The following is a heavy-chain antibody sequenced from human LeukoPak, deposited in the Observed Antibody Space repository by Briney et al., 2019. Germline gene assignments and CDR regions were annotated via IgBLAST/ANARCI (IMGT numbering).Heavy chain of an antibody. CDR3: ARDLKRFRGFDP. CDR1: GYTFTSYY. V-gene: IGHV1-2*02. D-gene: IGHD5-24*01. CDR2: INPNSGGT. J-gene: IGHJ5*02. Sequence: ASVRVSCKASGYTFTSYYMHWVRQAPGQGLEWMGWINPNSGGTNYAQKFQGRVTMTRDTSISTAYMELSRLRSDDTAVYYCARDLKRFRGFDPWGQGTLVTVSS.